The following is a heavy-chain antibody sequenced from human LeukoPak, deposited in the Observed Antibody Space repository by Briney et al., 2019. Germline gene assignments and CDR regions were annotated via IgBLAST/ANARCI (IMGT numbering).Heavy chain of an antibody. D-gene: IGHD4-17*01. Sequence: PSETLSLTCTVSGGSISSYYWSWIRQPPGKGLEWIGYIYYSGSTNYNPSLKSRVTISVDTSKNQFSLTLSSVTAADTAVYYCARRYGDYRKGYFDYWGQGTLVTVSS. CDR1: GGSISSYY. CDR3: ARRYGDYRKGYFDY. CDR2: IYYSGST. J-gene: IGHJ4*02. V-gene: IGHV4-59*08.